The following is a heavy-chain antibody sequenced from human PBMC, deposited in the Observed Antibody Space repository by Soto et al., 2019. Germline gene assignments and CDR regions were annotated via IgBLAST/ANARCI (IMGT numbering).Heavy chain of an antibody. CDR3: ARGLMIFGVVITDVGYFDL. J-gene: IGHJ2*01. CDR1: GDSVSSNSAA. Sequence: SQTLSLTCAISGDSVSSNSAAWNWIRQSPSRGLEWLGRTYYRSKWYNDYAVSVKSRITINPDTSKNQFSLQLNSVTPEDTAVYYCARGLMIFGVVITDVGYFDLWGRGTLVTVSS. D-gene: IGHD3-3*01. V-gene: IGHV6-1*01. CDR2: TYYRSKWYN.